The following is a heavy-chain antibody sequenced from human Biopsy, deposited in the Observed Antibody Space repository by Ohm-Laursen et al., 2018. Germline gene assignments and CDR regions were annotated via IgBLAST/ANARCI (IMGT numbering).Heavy chain of an antibody. V-gene: IGHV4-4*09. CDR2: IHHSGST. J-gene: IGHJ6*02. D-gene: IGHD2-15*01. CDR1: GVSITAYY. Sequence: SETLSLTCIVSGVSITAYYWIWIRQPPGKGLECIGNIHHSGSTNYNPSLKSRLTISVDTSKNQFSLKLSSVTAADTAVYYCARMDCSGGSCHYYSYGMDVWGQGTTVTVSS. CDR3: ARMDCSGGSCHYYSYGMDV.